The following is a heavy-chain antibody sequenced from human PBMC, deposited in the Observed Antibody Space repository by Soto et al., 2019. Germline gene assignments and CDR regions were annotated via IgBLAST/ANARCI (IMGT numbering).Heavy chain of an antibody. CDR1: GSTFRNYG. J-gene: IGHJ5*02. CDR3: AKDREHQLIRGWFDP. CDR2: SSYDGSNE. V-gene: IGHV3-30*18. Sequence: QVQLVESGGGVVQPGRSPRLSCAASGSTFRNYGMHWVRQAPGKGLEWVAVSSYDGSNEYYANSVKGRFTISRDDSKNTLYLQMNSLRDEDTAVYYCAKDREHQLIRGWFDPWGQGTLVTVSP. D-gene: IGHD1-26*01.